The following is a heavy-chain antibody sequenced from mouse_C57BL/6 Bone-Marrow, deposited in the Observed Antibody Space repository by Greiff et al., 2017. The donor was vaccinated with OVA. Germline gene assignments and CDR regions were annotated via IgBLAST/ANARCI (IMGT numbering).Heavy chain of an antibody. Sequence: QVQLQQSGAELVKPGASVKMSCKASGYTFTSYWITWVKQRPGQGLEWIGDIYPGSGSTNYTEKFKSKATLTVDTSSSTAYMQLSSLTSEDSAVYYCARERGYYYGSSPLDYWSQGTTLTVSS. J-gene: IGHJ2*01. V-gene: IGHV1-55*01. CDR3: ARERGYYYGSSPLDY. CDR1: GYTFTSYW. D-gene: IGHD1-1*01. CDR2: IYPGSGST.